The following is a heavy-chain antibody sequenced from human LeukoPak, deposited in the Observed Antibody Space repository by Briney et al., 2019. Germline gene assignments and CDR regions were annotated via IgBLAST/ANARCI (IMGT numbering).Heavy chain of an antibody. CDR1: GGSFSGYY. Sequence: PSETLSLTCAVYGGSFSGYYWSWIRQPPGKGLEWIGEINHSGSTNYNPSLKSRVTISVDTSKNQFSLKLSSVTAADTAVYYCASGDIVALDYWGQGTLVTVSS. CDR2: INHSGST. V-gene: IGHV4-34*01. J-gene: IGHJ4*02. CDR3: ASGDIVALDY. D-gene: IGHD5-12*01.